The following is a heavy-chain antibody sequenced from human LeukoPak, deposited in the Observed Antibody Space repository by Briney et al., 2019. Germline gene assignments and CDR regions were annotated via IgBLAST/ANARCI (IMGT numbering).Heavy chain of an antibody. CDR1: GGSISSGSYY. CDR3: AKQPPLIAAAGTGNYGMDV. J-gene: IGHJ6*04. Sequence: SETLSLTCTVSGGSISSGSYYWSWLRQPAGKGLEWIGRIYSSGSTHYNPSLKSRVTISVDKSKNQFSLKLSSVTAADTAVYYCAKQPPLIAAAGTGNYGMDVWGKGTTVTVSS. V-gene: IGHV4-61*02. D-gene: IGHD6-13*01. CDR2: IYSSGST.